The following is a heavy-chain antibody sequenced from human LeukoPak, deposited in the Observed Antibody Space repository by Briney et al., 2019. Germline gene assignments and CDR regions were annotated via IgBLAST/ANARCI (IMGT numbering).Heavy chain of an antibody. Sequence: GGSLRLSCAASVFTFSHYPMHWVRQAPGKGLEWVAIISYDGSEKYYADSVKGRFTISRDNSKDTLYLQMDSLRAEDTAVYYCARARLPYFDWLDGMDVWGQGTTVTVSS. D-gene: IGHD3-9*01. J-gene: IGHJ6*02. CDR2: ISYDGSEK. V-gene: IGHV3-30-3*01. CDR3: ARARLPYFDWLDGMDV. CDR1: VFTFSHYP.